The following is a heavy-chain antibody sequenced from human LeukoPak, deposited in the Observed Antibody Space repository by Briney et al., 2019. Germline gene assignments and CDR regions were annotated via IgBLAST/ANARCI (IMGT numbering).Heavy chain of an antibody. CDR1: GGSIRSTTYY. CDR2: MYSSGST. CDR3: ATGTNNWFDP. J-gene: IGHJ5*02. Sequence: PSEALSLTCTVSGGSIRSTTYYWGWIRQPPGKELEWIGSMYSSGSTYYNPSLKSRVTMSVETSKNHFSLRLSSVTAADTAIYYCATGTNNWFDPWGQGTLVTASS. D-gene: IGHD1-14*01. V-gene: IGHV4-39*02.